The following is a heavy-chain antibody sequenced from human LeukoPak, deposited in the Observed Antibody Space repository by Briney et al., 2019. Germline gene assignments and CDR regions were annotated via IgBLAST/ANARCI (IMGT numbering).Heavy chain of an antibody. CDR2: ISSSSSYI. Sequence: PGGTLRLSCAASGFTFNSYSMNWVRQAPGKGLEWVSSISSSSSYIYYADSAKGRFTISRDNAKNSLYLQMNSLRAEDTAVYYCARDQGFIDPWGQGTLVTVSS. J-gene: IGHJ5*02. CDR3: ARDQGFIDP. V-gene: IGHV3-21*01. CDR1: GFTFNSYS.